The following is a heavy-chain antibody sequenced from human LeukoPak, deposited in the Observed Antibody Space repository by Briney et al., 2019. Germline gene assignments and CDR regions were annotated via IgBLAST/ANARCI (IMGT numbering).Heavy chain of an antibody. CDR1: YY. CDR3: ARVRSGSYSNYYFDY. D-gene: IGHD1-26*01. V-gene: IGHV3-11*01. Sequence: YYMRWIRXXRGKGREGVSYISSSGSTIYYADSVKGRFTIYRDNDKNSLYLQMNSLRAEDTAVYYCARVRSGSYSNYYFDYWGQGTLVTVSS. J-gene: IGHJ4*02. CDR2: ISSSGSTI.